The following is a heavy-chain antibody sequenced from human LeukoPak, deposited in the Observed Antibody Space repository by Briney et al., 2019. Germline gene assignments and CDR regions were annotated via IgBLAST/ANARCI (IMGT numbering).Heavy chain of an antibody. CDR2: IYRSGST. CDR1: GGSISSGGYS. D-gene: IGHD3-3*01. V-gene: IGHV4-30-2*01. Sequence: SQTLSLTCAVSGGSISSGGYSWSWIRQPPGKGLEWIGYIYRSGSTYYNPSLKSRVTISVDRSKNQFSLKLSSVTAADTAVYYCARAPYYDFWSGRAHYYYYGMDVWGQGTTVTVSS. J-gene: IGHJ6*02. CDR3: ARAPYYDFWSGRAHYYYYGMDV.